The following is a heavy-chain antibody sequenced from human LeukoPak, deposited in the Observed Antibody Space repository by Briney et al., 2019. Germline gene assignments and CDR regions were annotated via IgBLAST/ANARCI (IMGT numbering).Heavy chain of an antibody. V-gene: IGHV4-59*01. CDR3: ARSLAPAAGEN. J-gene: IGHJ4*02. Sequence: SETLSLTCTVSGGSISSYYRSWIRQPPGKGLEWIGYIYYSGSTNYNPSLKSRVTISVDTSKNQFSLKLSSVTAADTAVYYCARSLAPAAGENWGQGTLVTVSS. CDR2: IYYSGST. CDR1: GGSISSYY. D-gene: IGHD6-13*01.